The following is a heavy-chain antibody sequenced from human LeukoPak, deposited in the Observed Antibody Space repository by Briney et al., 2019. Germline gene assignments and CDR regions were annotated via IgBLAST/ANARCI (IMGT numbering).Heavy chain of an antibody. V-gene: IGHV3-48*03. J-gene: IGHJ4*02. Sequence: GGSLRLSCAASGFTFSSYEMNWVRQAPGKGLEGVSYISSSGSTIYYADSVKGRFTISRDNAKNSLYLQMNSLRAEDTAVYYCAREVARWLQYYFDYWGQGTLVTVSS. CDR3: AREVARWLQYYFDY. CDR1: GFTFSSYE. CDR2: ISSSGSTI. D-gene: IGHD5-24*01.